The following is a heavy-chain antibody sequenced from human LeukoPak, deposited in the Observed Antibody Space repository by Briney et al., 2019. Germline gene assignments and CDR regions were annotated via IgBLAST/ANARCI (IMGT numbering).Heavy chain of an antibody. D-gene: IGHD2-15*01. J-gene: IGHJ3*02. V-gene: IGHV4-34*01. CDR3: ARGKDIVVVVAPGDAFDI. CDR1: GGSFSGYY. Sequence: SETLSLTCAVYGGSFSGYYWSWIRHPPGKGLEWIGEINHSGSTNYNPSLKSRVTISVDTSKNQFSLKLSSVTAADTAVYYCARGKDIVVVVAPGDAFDIWGQGTMVTVSS. CDR2: INHSGST.